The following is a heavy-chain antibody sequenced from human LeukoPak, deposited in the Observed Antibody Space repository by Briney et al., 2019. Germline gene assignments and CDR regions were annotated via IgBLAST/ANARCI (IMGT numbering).Heavy chain of an antibody. CDR3: AKGMGYCSSTSCYDGDY. CDR2: ISYDGSSK. CDR1: GFTFSSYG. D-gene: IGHD2-2*01. J-gene: IGHJ4*02. Sequence: GGSLRLSCAASGFTFSSYGMHWVRQAPGKGLEWVAVISYDGSSKYYADSVKGRFTISRDKSKNTLYLQMNSLRAEDTAVYYCAKGMGYCSSTSCYDGDYWGQGTLVTVSS. V-gene: IGHV3-30*18.